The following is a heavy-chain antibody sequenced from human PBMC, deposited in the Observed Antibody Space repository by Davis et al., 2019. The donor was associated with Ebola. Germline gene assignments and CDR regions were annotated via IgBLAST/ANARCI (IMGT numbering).Heavy chain of an antibody. CDR1: GFTFSNSP. J-gene: IGHJ4*02. CDR2: ISWDGRST. CDR3: TAYDSTFRNY. V-gene: IGHV3-43D*03. D-gene: IGHD3-22*01. Sequence: PGGSLKLSCAGSGFTFSNSPMHWVRQAPGKGLEWVSLISWDGRSTAYADSVRGRFSISRDNSKKFLYLQMNGLRAEDTALYYCTAYDSTFRNYWGQGTLVTVSS.